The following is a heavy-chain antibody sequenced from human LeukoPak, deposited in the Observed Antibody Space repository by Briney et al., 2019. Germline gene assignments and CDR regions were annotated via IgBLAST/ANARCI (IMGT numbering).Heavy chain of an antibody. V-gene: IGHV4-30-2*01. CDR1: GGSISSGGYS. Sequence: PSETLSLTCAVSGGSISSGGYSWSWIRQPPGKGLEWIGYIYHSGSTYYNPSLKSRVTISVDRSKNQFSLKLSSVTAADTAVYYCARRYSSSWYESNWFDPWGQRTLVTVSS. J-gene: IGHJ5*02. CDR3: ARRYSSSWYESNWFDP. CDR2: IYHSGST. D-gene: IGHD6-13*01.